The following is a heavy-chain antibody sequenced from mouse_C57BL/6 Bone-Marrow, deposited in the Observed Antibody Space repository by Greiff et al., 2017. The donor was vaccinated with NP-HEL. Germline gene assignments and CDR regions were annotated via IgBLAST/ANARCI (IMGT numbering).Heavy chain of an antibody. V-gene: IGHV2-2*01. CDR1: GFSLTRYG. J-gene: IGHJ3*01. CDR3: ARFIYYGNCGFAY. CDR2: IWSGGST. D-gene: IGHD2-1*01. Sequence: QVQLKESGPGLVQPSQSLSITCTVSGFSLTRYGVHWVRQSPGKGLEWLGVIWSGGSTDYNAAFISRLSISKDNSKSQVFFKMNSLQADDTAIYYCARFIYYGNCGFAYWGQGTLVTVSA.